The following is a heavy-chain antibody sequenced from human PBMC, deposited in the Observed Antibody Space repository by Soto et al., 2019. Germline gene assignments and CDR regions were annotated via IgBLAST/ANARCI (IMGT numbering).Heavy chain of an antibody. CDR2: INASGGST. Sequence: ASLKVSCKASGYTFTSYYMHWVRQALGQGLEWTGIINASGGSTSYAQKCQGRVTMTRDTSTSTVYMELSSPSPEDTAEYLWARNKAGSPPRYNFAYWGQGTLVT. V-gene: IGHV1-46*01. D-gene: IGHD5-18*01. CDR1: GYTFTSYY. CDR3: ARNKAGSPPRYNFAY. J-gene: IGHJ4*02.